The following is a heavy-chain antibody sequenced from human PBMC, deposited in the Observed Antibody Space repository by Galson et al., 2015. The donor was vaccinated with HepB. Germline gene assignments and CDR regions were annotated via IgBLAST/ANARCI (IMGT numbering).Heavy chain of an antibody. V-gene: IGHV4-39*07. Sequence: ETLSLTCTVSGGSISSSSYYWGWIRQPPGKGLEWIGSIYYSGSTYYNPSLKSRVTISVDTSKNQFSLKLSSVTAADTAVYYCARANTLGELFLYWGQGTLVTVSS. J-gene: IGHJ4*02. CDR1: GGSISSSSYY. CDR2: IYYSGST. CDR3: ARANTLGELFLY. D-gene: IGHD3-10*01.